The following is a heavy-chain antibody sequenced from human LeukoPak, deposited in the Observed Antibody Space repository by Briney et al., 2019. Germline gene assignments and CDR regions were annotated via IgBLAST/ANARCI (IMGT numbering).Heavy chain of an antibody. CDR2: IRQDGSQK. CDR1: GFTFSSFW. Sequence: GGSLRLSCAASGFTFSSFWMSWVRQAPGRGLEWVATIRQDGSQKYYLDSVKGRFTISRDNAKNSLYLQMNSLRAEDTAVYYCARESDHSVSQVDFDLWGQGTMVTVSS. V-gene: IGHV3-7*01. J-gene: IGHJ3*01. CDR3: ARESDHSVSQVDFDL. D-gene: IGHD1-14*01.